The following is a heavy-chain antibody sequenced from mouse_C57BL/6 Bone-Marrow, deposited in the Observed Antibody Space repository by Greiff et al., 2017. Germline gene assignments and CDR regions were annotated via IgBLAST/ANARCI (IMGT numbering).Heavy chain of an antibody. CDR3: ARMTWGDYGSTGDY. CDR1: GYTFTSYW. Sequence: QVQLKQPGAELVKPGASVKLSCKASGYTFTSYWMHWVKQRPGQGLEWIGMIHPDSGSTNYNEKFKSKATLTVDKSSSKAYMQLSSLTAEDSAVYYCARMTWGDYGSTGDYGGQGTTLTVSS. V-gene: IGHV1-64*01. CDR2: IHPDSGST. D-gene: IGHD1-1*01. J-gene: IGHJ2*01.